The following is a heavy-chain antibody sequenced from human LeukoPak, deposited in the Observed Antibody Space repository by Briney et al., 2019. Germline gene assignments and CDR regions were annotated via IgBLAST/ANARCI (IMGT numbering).Heavy chain of an antibody. V-gene: IGHV4-34*01. Sequence: SETLSLTCAVYGGSFSGYYWSWIRQPPGKGLEWIGEINHSGSTNYNPSLKSRVTISVDTSKNQFSLKLSSVTAADTAVYYCATRGYCSSTSCYIGHYYYYMDVWGKGTTVTVSS. CDR2: INHSGST. D-gene: IGHD2-2*02. CDR1: GGSFSGYY. CDR3: ATRGYCSSTSCYIGHYYYYMDV. J-gene: IGHJ6*03.